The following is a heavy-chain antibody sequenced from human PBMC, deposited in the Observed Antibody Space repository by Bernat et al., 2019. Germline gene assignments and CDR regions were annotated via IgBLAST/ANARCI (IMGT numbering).Heavy chain of an antibody. V-gene: IGHV3-33*01. D-gene: IGHD1-1*01. CDR1: GFTFSSYG. CDR3: ARDRTGTTDFDI. CDR2: IWYDGSNK. J-gene: IGHJ3*02. Sequence: QVQLVESGGGVVQPGRSLRLSCAASGFTFSSYGMHWVRQAPGKGLEWVAVIWYDGSNKYYADSVKGRFTISRDNSKNTLYLQMNSLRAEDTAVYYCARDRTGTTDFDIWGQGTMVTVSS.